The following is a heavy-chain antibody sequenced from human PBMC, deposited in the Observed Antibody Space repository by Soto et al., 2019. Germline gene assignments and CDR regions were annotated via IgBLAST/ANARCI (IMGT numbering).Heavy chain of an antibody. CDR3: ARQLMPLRASGVLEWGPKNIRVLAHFDS. Sequence: PSETLSLTCAVSGASVTSNSYSWAWIRQTPGQGLEWLASACYSGRVSYNPSLQSRLTVSLDASYKQLSLSLTSVTAADPALFYCARQLMPLRASGVLEWGPKNIRVLAHFDSWGLGTLGTVSS. CDR1: GASVTSNSYS. J-gene: IGHJ4*02. V-gene: IGHV4-39*01. CDR2: ACYSGRV. D-gene: IGHD2-2*01.